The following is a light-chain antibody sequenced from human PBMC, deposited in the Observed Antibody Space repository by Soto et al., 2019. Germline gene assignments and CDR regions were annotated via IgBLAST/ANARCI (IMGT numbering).Light chain of an antibody. CDR1: QGISSA. V-gene: IGKV1-13*02. Sequence: AIQLTQSPSSLSASVGDRFTITWRASQGISSALAWYQQKVGKAPKLLIYDASTLESGVPSRFSGSGSGTDFTLTISSLQPEDVAAYYCQKYNSAPLTFGGGTKV. CDR3: QKYNSAPLT. J-gene: IGKJ4*01. CDR2: DAS.